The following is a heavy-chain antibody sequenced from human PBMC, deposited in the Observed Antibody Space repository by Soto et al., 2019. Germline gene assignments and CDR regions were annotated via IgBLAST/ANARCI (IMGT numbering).Heavy chain of an antibody. CDR3: AKEVGASRPLAR. D-gene: IGHD1-26*01. V-gene: IGHV3-23*01. Sequence: GGALRHPCGASGFTLKTYAMSWGRQAPGKGLEWVSTITGSGGDTYYADSVKGRFTISRDDSKNTLYLQMNGLRAEDTAVYVVAKEVGASRPLARWGQRSLVTVSS. CDR2: ITGSGGDT. CDR1: GFTLKTYA. J-gene: IGHJ1*01.